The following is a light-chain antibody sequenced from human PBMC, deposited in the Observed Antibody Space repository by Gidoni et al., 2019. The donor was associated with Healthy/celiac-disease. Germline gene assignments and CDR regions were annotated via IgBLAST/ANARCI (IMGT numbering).Light chain of an antibody. CDR2: DAS. V-gene: IGKV3-11*01. CDR3: QQSSNSPIT. Sequence: PAILSLSPGVRATLSCRASQSVSSYLAWYQQKPGQAPRLLIYDASNRATGIPARFSGSGSGTDFTLTISSLEPEDFAVYYCQQSSNSPITFGQGTRLEIK. J-gene: IGKJ5*01. CDR1: QSVSSY.